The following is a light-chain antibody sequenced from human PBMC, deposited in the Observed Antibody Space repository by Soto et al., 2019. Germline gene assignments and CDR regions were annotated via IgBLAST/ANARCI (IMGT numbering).Light chain of an antibody. Sequence: QSVLTQPPSGPAAPGQKVTISCSGSSSNIGYNDVSWYQQLPGTAPKVLIYENNKRPSGIPDRFSGSKSGTSATLGITGLQTGDEVDYYCGTWDSSLSVYVFGTGTKVTVL. CDR2: ENN. J-gene: IGLJ1*01. CDR3: GTWDSSLSVYV. V-gene: IGLV1-51*02. CDR1: SSNIGYND.